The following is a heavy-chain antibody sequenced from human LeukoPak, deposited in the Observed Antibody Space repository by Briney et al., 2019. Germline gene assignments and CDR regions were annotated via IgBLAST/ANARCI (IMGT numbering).Heavy chain of an antibody. V-gene: IGHV3-53*01. D-gene: IGHD2-2*01. Sequence: GGSLRLSCAASGFTVSSNYMSWVRQAPGKGLEWVSVIYSGGSTYYADSVKGRFTISRDNSRNTLYLQMNSLRAEDTAVYYCARDFRTHEFDYWGQGTLVTVSS. CDR3: ARDFRTHEFDY. J-gene: IGHJ4*02. CDR1: GFTVSSNY. CDR2: IYSGGST.